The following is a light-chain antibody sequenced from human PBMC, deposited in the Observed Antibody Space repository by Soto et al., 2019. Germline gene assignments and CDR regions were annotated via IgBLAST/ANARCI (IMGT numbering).Light chain of an antibody. J-gene: IGKJ1*01. V-gene: IGKV3-15*01. CDR2: GAS. CDR3: QQYNNWPPWT. Sequence: EIVMTQSPATLSVSPGERATLSCRASQSVSSNLAWYQQKPGQAPRLLIYGASTRATGIPARFSGSGCGTDFTLTISGVQSEDFTVYYCQQYNNWPPWTFGQGAKGEIK. CDR1: QSVSSN.